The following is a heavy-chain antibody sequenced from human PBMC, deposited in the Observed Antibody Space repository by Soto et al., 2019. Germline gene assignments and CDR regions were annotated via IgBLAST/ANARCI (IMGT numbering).Heavy chain of an antibody. J-gene: IGHJ4*02. Sequence: SETLSLTCTFSCGSSISGDYYWSWIRQPPGKGLEWIGYIYYSGSTYYNPSLKSRVTISVDTSKNQFSLKLSSVTAADTAVYYCARAGDDILTGYDYWGQGTLVTVSS. V-gene: IGHV4-30-4*01. CDR3: ARAGDDILTGYDY. D-gene: IGHD3-9*01. CDR1: CGSSISGDYY. CDR2: IYYSGST.